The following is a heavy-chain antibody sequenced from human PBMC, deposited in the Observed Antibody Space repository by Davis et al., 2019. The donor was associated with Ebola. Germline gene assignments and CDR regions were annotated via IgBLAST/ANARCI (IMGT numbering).Heavy chain of an antibody. CDR2: SNSDGSST. CDR1: GFTFSSYG. CDR3: ATLGSGRPLDY. Sequence: PGGSLRLSCAASGFTFSSYGMHWVRQAPGKGLVWVSRSNSDGSSTSYADSVKGRFTISRDNAKNTLYLQMNSLRVEDTAVYYCATLGSGRPLDYWGQGTLVTVSS. J-gene: IGHJ4*02. V-gene: IGHV3-74*01. D-gene: IGHD6-19*01.